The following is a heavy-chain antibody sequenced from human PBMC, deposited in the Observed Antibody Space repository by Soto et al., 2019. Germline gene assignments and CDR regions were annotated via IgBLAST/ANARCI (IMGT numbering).Heavy chain of an antibody. J-gene: IGHJ5*02. D-gene: IGHD3-3*01. CDR2: IYYSGST. CDR3: ARDLGYDFWSGYSWFDP. Sequence: SETLSLTCTVSGGSISSYYWSWIRQPPGKGLEWIGYIYYSGSTSYNPSLKSRVAISVDTSKNQFSLKLSSVTAADTAVYYCARDLGYDFWSGYSWFDPWGQGTLVTVSS. CDR1: GGSISSYY. V-gene: IGHV4-59*01.